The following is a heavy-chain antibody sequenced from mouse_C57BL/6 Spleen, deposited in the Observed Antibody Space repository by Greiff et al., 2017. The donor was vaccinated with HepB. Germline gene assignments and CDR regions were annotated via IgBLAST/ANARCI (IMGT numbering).Heavy chain of an antibody. CDR1: GYTFTSYW. V-gene: IGHV1-69*01. CDR3: ARSNPYGNYLAWFAY. D-gene: IGHD2-1*01. CDR2: IDPSDSYT. Sequence: QVQLQQPGAELVMPGASVKLSCKASGYTFTSYWMHWVKQRPGQGLEWIGEIDPSDSYTNYNQKFKGKSTLTVDKSSSTAYMQLSSLTSEDSAVYYCARSNPYGNYLAWFAYWGQGTLVTVSA. J-gene: IGHJ3*01.